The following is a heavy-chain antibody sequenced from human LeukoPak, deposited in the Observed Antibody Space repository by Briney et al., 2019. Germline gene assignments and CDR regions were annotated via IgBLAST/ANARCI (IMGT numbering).Heavy chain of an antibody. V-gene: IGHV4-59*01. CDR1: GGSISSYY. Sequence: SETLSLTCTVSGGSISSYYWNWIRQPPGKGLEWIGFISYSGSTTYNPSLRSRVTISLDTSKNQFSLNLSSVTGADTAVYHCARGGPGSGWHYYLDYWDQGTLVTVSS. J-gene: IGHJ4*02. D-gene: IGHD3-22*01. CDR2: ISYSGST. CDR3: ARGGPGSGWHYYLDY.